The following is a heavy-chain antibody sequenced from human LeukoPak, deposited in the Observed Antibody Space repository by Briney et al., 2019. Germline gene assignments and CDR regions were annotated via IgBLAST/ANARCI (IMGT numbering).Heavy chain of an antibody. J-gene: IGHJ3*02. Sequence: SQTLSLTCTVSGGSISSGGYYWSWIRQHPGKGLEWIGYIYYSGSTYYNPSLKSRVTISVGTSKNQFSLKLSSVTAADTAVYYCARGERSDAFDIWGQGTMVTVSS. CDR1: GGSISSGGYY. CDR2: IYYSGST. V-gene: IGHV4-31*03. CDR3: ARGERSDAFDI.